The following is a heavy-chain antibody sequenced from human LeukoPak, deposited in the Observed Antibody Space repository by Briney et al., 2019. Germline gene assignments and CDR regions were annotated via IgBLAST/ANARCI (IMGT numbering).Heavy chain of an antibody. CDR2: ISSSGSTI. CDR3: ARDSYGSGVFAFDI. J-gene: IGHJ3*02. V-gene: IGHV3-48*03. D-gene: IGHD3-10*01. CDR1: GFTFSSYE. Sequence: PGGSLRLSCAASGFTFSSYEMNWVRQAPGKGLEWVSYISSSGSTIYYADSVKGRFTISRDNSKNTLYLQMNSLRAEDTAVYYCARDSYGSGVFAFDIWGQGTMVTVSS.